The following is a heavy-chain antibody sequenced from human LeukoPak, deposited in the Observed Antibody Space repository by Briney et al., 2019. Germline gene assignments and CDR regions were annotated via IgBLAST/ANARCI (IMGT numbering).Heavy chain of an antibody. J-gene: IGHJ4*02. CDR1: GFTFSSYG. CDR2: IWHDGRNK. CDR3: ARDWGSDEAIDY. D-gene: IGHD2-21*02. Sequence: GGSLRLSCAASGFTFSSYGIHWVRQAPGKRLEWVAVIWHDGRNKYYADSVKGRFTISRDNSKNTVLLQMNSLRAEDTAIYYCARDWGSDEAIDYWGQGTLVTVSS. V-gene: IGHV3-33*01.